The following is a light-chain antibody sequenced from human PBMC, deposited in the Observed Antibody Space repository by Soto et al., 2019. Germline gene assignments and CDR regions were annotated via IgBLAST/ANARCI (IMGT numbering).Light chain of an antibody. CDR2: KAS. CDR3: QHCNSYSEA. CDR1: KTISSW. J-gene: IGKJ1*01. Sequence: DTQITQSPSTLSGSVGGRVTITCRASKTISSWVAWYQQKPGKAPKLLIYKASTLKSGIPSRFSGSGSGTEFTLTISSLQPDDFATSYCQHCNSYSEAFGKGTKVDIK. V-gene: IGKV1-5*03.